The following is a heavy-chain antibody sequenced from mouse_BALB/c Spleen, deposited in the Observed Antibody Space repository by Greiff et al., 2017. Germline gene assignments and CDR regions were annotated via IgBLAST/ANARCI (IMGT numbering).Heavy chain of an antibody. D-gene: IGHD2-14*01. CDR2: INSDGGST. J-gene: IGHJ1*01. CDR1: EYEFPSHD. Sequence: DVMLVESGGGLVQPGESLKLSCESNEYEFPSHDMSWVRKTPEKRLELVAAINSDGGSTYYPDTMERRFIISRDNTKKTLYLQMSSLRSEDTALYYCARQGYDGAYWYFDVWGAGTTVTVSS. V-gene: IGHV5-2*01. CDR3: ARQGYDGAYWYFDV.